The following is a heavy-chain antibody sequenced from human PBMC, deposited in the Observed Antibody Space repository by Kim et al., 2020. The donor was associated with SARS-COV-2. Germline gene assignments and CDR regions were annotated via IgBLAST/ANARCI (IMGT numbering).Heavy chain of an antibody. Sequence: SQTLSLTCTVSGGSISTSTYYWGWIRQPPGKGLEWIGSIYFSGSTYYNPSLKSRVTISVDTSKNQFSLKLNSVTAADTAVYYCASSPTYYDIFTGWGYWGQGTLVTVSS. D-gene: IGHD3-9*01. J-gene: IGHJ4*02. CDR2: IYFSGST. CDR1: GGSISTSTYY. CDR3: ASSPTYYDIFTGWGY. V-gene: IGHV4-39*01.